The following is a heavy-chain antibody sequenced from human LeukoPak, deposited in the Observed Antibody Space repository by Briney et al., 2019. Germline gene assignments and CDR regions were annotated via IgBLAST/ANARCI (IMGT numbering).Heavy chain of an antibody. Sequence: SETLSLTFAVSGGSIRSGGYSWSWIRQPPRKGLEWSGYIYHSGSTYYNPSLKSRVTISVDRSKNQFSLKLSSVTAADFFFKQKAAYEILTGYYTDYWGQGTLVTVSS. V-gene: IGHV4-30-2*01. D-gene: IGHD3-9*01. J-gene: IGHJ4*02. CDR1: GGSIRSGGYS. CDR3: AAYEILTGYYTDY. CDR2: IYHSGST.